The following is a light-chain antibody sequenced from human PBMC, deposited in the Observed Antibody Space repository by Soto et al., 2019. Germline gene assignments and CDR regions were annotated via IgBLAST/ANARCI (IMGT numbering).Light chain of an antibody. Sequence: DIVMTQSPDSLAVSLGERATINCKSSQRVLYSSKNQNDLAWYQQKPGQPPKLLIYWASTRESGVPDRFSGSGSGTDFTLTISSLQAEDAAVYYCQQYYSTPWTFGQGTKVEIK. CDR2: WAS. CDR3: QQYYSTPWT. J-gene: IGKJ1*01. V-gene: IGKV4-1*01. CDR1: QRVLYSSKNQND.